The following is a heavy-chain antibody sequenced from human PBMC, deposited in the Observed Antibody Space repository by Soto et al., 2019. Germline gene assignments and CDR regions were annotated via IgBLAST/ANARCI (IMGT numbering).Heavy chain of an antibody. Sequence: ASVKVSCKASGYTFTSYGISWVRQAPGQGLEWMGWISAYNGNTNYAQKLQGRVTMTTDTSTNTAYMELRSLSSDATAVYYCARDLGYCSGGSCYLFNWFDPWGQGTLVTVSS. V-gene: IGHV1-18*01. CDR2: ISAYNGNT. CDR3: ARDLGYCSGGSCYLFNWFDP. D-gene: IGHD2-15*01. CDR1: GYTFTSYG. J-gene: IGHJ5*02.